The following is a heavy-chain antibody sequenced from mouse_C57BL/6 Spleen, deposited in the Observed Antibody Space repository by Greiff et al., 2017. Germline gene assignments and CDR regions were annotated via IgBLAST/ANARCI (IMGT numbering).Heavy chain of an antibody. CDR1: GYTFTDYY. CDR3: ARATVVATDWYFDV. J-gene: IGHJ1*03. D-gene: IGHD1-1*01. V-gene: IGHV1-76*01. Sequence: VQLQQSGAELVRPGASVKLSCKASGYTFTDYYINWVKQRPGQGLEWIARIYPGSGNTYYNEKFKGKVTLTAEESSSTAYMQLSSLTSEDSAVFFCARATVVATDWYFDVWGTGTTVTVSS. CDR2: IYPGSGNT.